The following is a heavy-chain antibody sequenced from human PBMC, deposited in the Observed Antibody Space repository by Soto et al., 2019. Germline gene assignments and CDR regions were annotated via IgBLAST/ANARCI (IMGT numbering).Heavy chain of an antibody. V-gene: IGHV1-69*01. CDR1: GGTFSSYA. Sequence: QVQLVQSGAEVKKPGSSVKVSCKASGGTFSSYAISWVRQAPGQGLEWMGGIIPIFGTANYAQKFQGRVTITADESTSTAYMGLSSLRSEDTAVYYCARDHDSSGGQQYYYYYGMDVWGQGTTVTVSS. CDR3: ARDHDSSGGQQYYYYYGMDV. CDR2: IIPIFGTA. D-gene: IGHD3-22*01. J-gene: IGHJ6*02.